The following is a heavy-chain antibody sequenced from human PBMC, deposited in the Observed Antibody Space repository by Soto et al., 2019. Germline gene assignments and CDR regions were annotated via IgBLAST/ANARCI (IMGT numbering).Heavy chain of an antibody. CDR1: GFMFSNYA. Sequence: GVALRLSYTVTGFMFSNYAMTWVRQAPGKGLEWVSAINPGGENTYYADSLEGRFTISRDNSKNTLYLQMSSLRAEDTAIYYCAKKIYHRFDPWGPGTLVTVSS. J-gene: IGHJ5*02. CDR3: AKKIYHRFDP. D-gene: IGHD3-16*02. CDR2: INPGGENT. V-gene: IGHV3-23*01.